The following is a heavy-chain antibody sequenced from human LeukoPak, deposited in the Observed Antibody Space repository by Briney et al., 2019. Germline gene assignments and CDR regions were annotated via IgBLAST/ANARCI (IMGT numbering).Heavy chain of an antibody. D-gene: IGHD3-22*01. CDR3: ARGAYGPKARLIVVVITGAYNWFDP. CDR2: ISPNSGGT. CDR1: GYTFTSYA. V-gene: IGHV1-2*02. J-gene: IGHJ5*02. Sequence: ASVKVSCKASGYTFTSYAMNWVRQAPGQGLEWMGWISPNSGGTNYAQKFQGRVTMTRDTSISTAYMELSRLRSDDTAVYYCARGAYGPKARLIVVVITGAYNWFDPWGQGTLVTVSS.